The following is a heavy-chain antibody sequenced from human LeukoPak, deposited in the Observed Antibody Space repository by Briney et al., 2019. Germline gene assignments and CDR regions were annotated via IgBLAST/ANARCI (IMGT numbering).Heavy chain of an antibody. V-gene: IGHV3-64D*06. J-gene: IGHJ5*02. CDR3: ARGRESWFDP. Sequence: GGSLRLSCSASGFTFSSYVMHWVRQAPGTGLEYVSAISTNGVSTYYADSVKGRFTISRDNSKNTLYLQMSSLRAEDTAVYYCARGRESWFDPWGQGTLVTVSS. CDR1: GFTFSSYV. D-gene: IGHD3-10*01. CDR2: ISTNGVST.